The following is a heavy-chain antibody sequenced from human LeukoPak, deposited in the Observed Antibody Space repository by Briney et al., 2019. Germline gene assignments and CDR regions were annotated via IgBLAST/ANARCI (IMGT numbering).Heavy chain of an antibody. CDR1: GFTFSSYS. CDR2: ISSGSSYI. D-gene: IGHD1-26*01. J-gene: IGHJ4*02. V-gene: IGHV3-21*01. Sequence: GGSLRLSCAASGFTFSSYSMNWVRQAPGKGLEWVSSISSGSSYIYYADSVKGRFTISRDNAKNSLYLQMNSLRAEDTAVYYCARERVGATGFDYWGQGTLVTVSS. CDR3: ARERVGATGFDY.